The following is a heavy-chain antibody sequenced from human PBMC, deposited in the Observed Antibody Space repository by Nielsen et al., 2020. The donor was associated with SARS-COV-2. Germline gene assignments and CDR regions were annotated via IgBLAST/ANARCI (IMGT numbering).Heavy chain of an antibody. D-gene: IGHD3-22*01. Sequence: GESLKISCVASGFAFSRFAMNWVRQAPGKGLEWVSGISGSGGETDYADSVKGRFTISRDNSRNTLYLQMNSLSREDTAVYYCAKDRGIVVTTPGYFDSWGQGSLVTVSS. CDR1: GFAFSRFA. V-gene: IGHV3-23*01. CDR3: AKDRGIVVTTPGYFDS. CDR2: ISGSGGET. J-gene: IGHJ4*02.